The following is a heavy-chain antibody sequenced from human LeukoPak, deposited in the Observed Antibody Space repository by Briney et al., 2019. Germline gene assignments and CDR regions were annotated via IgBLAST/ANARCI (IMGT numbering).Heavy chain of an antibody. J-gene: IGHJ4*02. CDR3: AREKYSSMYFDY. CDR1: GFTFSSHA. V-gene: IGHV3-30*04. CDR2: ISYDGRNK. Sequence: PGRSLRLSCAASGFTFSSHAMHWVRQAPGKGLEWVAVISYDGRNKYYADSVKGRLTISRDNSKNTLYLQMNSLRAEDTAVYYCAREKYSSMYFDYWGQGTLVTVSS. D-gene: IGHD6-13*01.